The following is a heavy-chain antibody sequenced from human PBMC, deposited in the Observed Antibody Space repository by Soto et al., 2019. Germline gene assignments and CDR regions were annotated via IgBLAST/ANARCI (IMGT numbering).Heavy chain of an antibody. CDR1: GGTFSSYA. CDR3: ARDPLTGPPSQYFQH. CDR2: IIPIFGTA. D-gene: IGHD1-20*01. V-gene: IGHV1-69*01. Sequence: QVQLVPSGAEVQKPGSSVKVSCKASGGTFSSYAISWVRQAPGQGLEWMGGIIPIFGTANYAQKFQGRVTITADESTSTAYMELSSLRSEDTAVYYCARDPLTGPPSQYFQHWGQGTLVTVSS. J-gene: IGHJ1*01.